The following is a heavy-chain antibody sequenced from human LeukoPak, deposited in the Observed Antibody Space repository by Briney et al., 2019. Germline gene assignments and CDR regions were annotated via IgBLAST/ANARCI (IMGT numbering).Heavy chain of an antibody. CDR1: GGSISSYY. D-gene: IGHD6-19*01. Sequence: SSETLSLTCTVSGGSISSYYWSWIRQPPGKGLEWIGYIYYSGSTNYNPSLKSRVTISVDTSKNQFSLKLSSVTAADTAVYYCAREGRLTLGAFDIWGQGTMVTVSS. V-gene: IGHV4-59*01. CDR2: IYYSGST. CDR3: AREGRLTLGAFDI. J-gene: IGHJ3*02.